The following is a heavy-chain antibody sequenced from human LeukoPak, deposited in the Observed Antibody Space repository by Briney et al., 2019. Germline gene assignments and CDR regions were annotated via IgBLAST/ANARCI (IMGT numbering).Heavy chain of an antibody. Sequence: GGSLRLSCAASGFTFSSYWMHWVRQAPGKGLVWVSRINSDGSSTSYADSAKGRFTISRDNAKNTLYLQMNSLRAEDTAVYYCARDFYGDSVDYWGQGTLVTVSS. D-gene: IGHD4-17*01. CDR2: INSDGSST. CDR3: ARDFYGDSVDY. V-gene: IGHV3-74*01. CDR1: GFTFSSYW. J-gene: IGHJ4*02.